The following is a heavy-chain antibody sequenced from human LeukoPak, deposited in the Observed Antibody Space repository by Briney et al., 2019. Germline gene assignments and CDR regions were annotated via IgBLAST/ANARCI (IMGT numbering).Heavy chain of an antibody. CDR2: INPYSGGT. J-gene: IGHJ1*01. V-gene: IGHV1-2*02. CDR3: ARALTRYSTAWYGY. CDR1: GFTFTDYY. Sequence: ASVKVSCKASGFTFTDYYIHWVRQAPGEGLEGLGWINPYSGGTSYAQKFRGLVTMTRDTSTNTAYMKLLSLTSDGTAVYFCARALTRYSTAWYGYWGQETLVTVSS. D-gene: IGHD6-19*01.